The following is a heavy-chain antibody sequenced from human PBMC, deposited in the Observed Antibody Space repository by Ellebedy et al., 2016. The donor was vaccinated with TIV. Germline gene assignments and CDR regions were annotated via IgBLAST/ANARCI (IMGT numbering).Heavy chain of an antibody. J-gene: IGHJ3*02. CDR2: IKQDGSEK. CDR1: GFTFSNYW. Sequence: GGFLRLSXAASGFTFSNYWMGWVRQAPGKGLEWVANIKQDGSEKEYADSVKGRFTISRDNAKNALYLQMDSLRAEDTSVYYCAKSQWLPQDIFDIWGQGTMVTVSS. V-gene: IGHV3-7*01. CDR3: AKSQWLPQDIFDI. D-gene: IGHD6-19*01.